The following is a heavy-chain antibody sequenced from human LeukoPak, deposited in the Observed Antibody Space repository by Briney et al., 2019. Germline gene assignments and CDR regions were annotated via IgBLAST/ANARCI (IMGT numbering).Heavy chain of an antibody. CDR1: GFTFSSYS. CDR2: ISSSSSYI. Sequence: TGGSLRLSCAASGFTFSSYSMNWVRQAPGKGLEWVSSISSSSSYIYYADSVTGRFTISRDNSKNTLYLQMNSLRAEDTAVYYCATTGTATAGYSFDYWGQGTLVTVSS. J-gene: IGHJ4*02. CDR3: ATTGTATAGYSFDY. D-gene: IGHD6-13*01. V-gene: IGHV3-21*04.